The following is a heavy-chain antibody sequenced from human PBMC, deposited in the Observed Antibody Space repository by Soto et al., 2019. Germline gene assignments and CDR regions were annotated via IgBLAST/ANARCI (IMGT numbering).Heavy chain of an antibody. CDR1: GFTFSSYA. D-gene: IGHD3-10*01. CDR3: AQTANGRFSAFDI. CDR2: ISGSGGTT. Sequence: EVQLLESGGGLVQPGGSLRLSCAASGFTFSSYAMSWVGQAPGRGLEWVSAISGSGGTTYYADSVRGRFTFSRDNSKNMLYLQMNSLRAEDTAVYCCAQTANGRFSAFDIWGQGTMVIVSS. J-gene: IGHJ3*02. V-gene: IGHV3-23*01.